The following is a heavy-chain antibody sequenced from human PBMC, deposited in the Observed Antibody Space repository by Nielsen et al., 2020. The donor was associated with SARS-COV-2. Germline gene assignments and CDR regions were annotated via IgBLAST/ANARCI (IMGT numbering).Heavy chain of an antibody. V-gene: IGHV3-23*01. D-gene: IGHD3-3*01. CDR1: GFTFTSYA. CDR2: ITGRGDTT. Sequence: LSLTCAASGFTFTSYAMSWVRQAPGKGLEWVSAITGRGDTTHYADSVKGRFIIPRDNFKNTLYLQMDSLRAEDTAVYYCARDLIDGVVYSNYGMDVWGQGTTVTVSS. CDR3: ARDLIDGVVYSNYGMDV. J-gene: IGHJ6*02.